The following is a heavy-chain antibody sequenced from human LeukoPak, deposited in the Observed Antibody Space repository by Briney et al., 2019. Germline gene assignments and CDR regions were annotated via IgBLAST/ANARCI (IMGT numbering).Heavy chain of an antibody. CDR3: AKDVNYYGSGYTPGDY. J-gene: IGHJ4*02. CDR2: ISYDGSNK. D-gene: IGHD3-10*01. V-gene: IGHV3-30*18. CDR1: GFTFSSYG. Sequence: PGGSLRLSCAASGFTFSSYGMHWVRQAPGKGLEWVAVISYDGSNKYYADSVKGRFTISRDNSKNTLYLQLNSLRAEDTAVYYCAKDVNYYGSGYTPGDYWGQGTLVTVSS.